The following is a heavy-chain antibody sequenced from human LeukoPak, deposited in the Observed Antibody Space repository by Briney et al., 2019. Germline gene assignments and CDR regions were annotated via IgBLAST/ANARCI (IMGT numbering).Heavy chain of an antibody. Sequence: SQTLSLTCAISGDSVSSNSAAWNWIRQSPSRGLEWLGRTYYRSKWYNDYAVSVKSRITINPDTSKNQFSLQLNSVTAEDTAVYYCARAPCTNGVCYTAFDYWGQGTLVTVSS. D-gene: IGHD2-8*01. CDR2: TYYRSKWYN. CDR1: GDSVSSNSAA. J-gene: IGHJ4*02. V-gene: IGHV6-1*01. CDR3: ARAPCTNGVCYTAFDY.